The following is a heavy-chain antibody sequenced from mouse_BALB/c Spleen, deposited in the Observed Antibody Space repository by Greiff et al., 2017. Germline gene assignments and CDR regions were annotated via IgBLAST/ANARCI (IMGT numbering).Heavy chain of an antibody. J-gene: IGHJ2*01. CDR2: ISSGGSYT. Sequence: EVMLVESGGDLVKPGGSLKLSCAASGFTFSSYGMSWVRQTPDKRLEWVATISSGGSYTYYPDSVKGRFTISRDNAKNTLYLQMSSLKSEDTAMYYCARPGLPFDYWGQGTTLTVSS. CDR3: ARPGLPFDY. V-gene: IGHV5-6*01. D-gene: IGHD6-1*01. CDR1: GFTFSSYG.